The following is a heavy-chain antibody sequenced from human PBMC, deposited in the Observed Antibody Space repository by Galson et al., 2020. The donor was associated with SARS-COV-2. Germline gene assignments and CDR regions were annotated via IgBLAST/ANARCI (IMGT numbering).Heavy chain of an antibody. V-gene: IGHV3-30*18. CDR3: AKDQGSYYDCWSGYDDYYYYGMDV. CDR2: ITGDGSSK. Sequence: GGSLRLSCAASGFTFSSYAMNWVRQAPGKGLEWVAAITGDGSSKYYADSVKGRFTISRDNSKNTLYLQMNSLRAEDTAVYYCAKDQGSYYDCWSGYDDYYYYGMDVWGQGTTVTVSS. CDR1: GFTFSSYA. J-gene: IGHJ6*02. D-gene: IGHD3-3*01.